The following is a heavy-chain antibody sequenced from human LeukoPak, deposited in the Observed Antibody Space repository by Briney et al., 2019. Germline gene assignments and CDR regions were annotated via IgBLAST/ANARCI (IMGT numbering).Heavy chain of an antibody. CDR1: SGSISNYY. CDR2: IYYSGSA. Sequence: SETLSLTCTVSSGSISNYYWSWIRQPPGKGLEWIGYIYYSGSANYNPSLKSRVTISVDTSRNQFSLKLSSVTAADTAVYYCARVWATGTFDYWGQGTLVTVSS. J-gene: IGHJ4*02. D-gene: IGHD5-12*01. V-gene: IGHV4-59*01. CDR3: ARVWATGTFDY.